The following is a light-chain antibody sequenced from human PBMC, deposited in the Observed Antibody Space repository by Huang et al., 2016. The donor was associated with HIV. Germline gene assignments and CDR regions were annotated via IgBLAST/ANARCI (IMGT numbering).Light chain of an antibody. Sequence: DIQLTQPPSSLSASVGSRVTITCQASQDIPNYLKWYRQKPGKAPELLIFDASNLQTGVPTRFTGSGSGTDFTFTISSLQPEDIATYYCQQYENSITFGGGTKVEIK. CDR1: QDIPNY. J-gene: IGKJ4*01. V-gene: IGKV1-33*01. CDR3: QQYENSIT. CDR2: DAS.